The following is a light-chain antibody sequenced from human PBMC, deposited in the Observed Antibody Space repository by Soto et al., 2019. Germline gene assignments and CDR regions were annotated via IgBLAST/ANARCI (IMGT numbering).Light chain of an antibody. CDR3: SSYTSSSTLV. CDR1: SSDVGGYNY. CDR2: EVS. V-gene: IGLV2-14*01. Sequence: QSALTQPASVSGSPGQSITISCTGTSSDVGGYNYVCWYKQHPGKARKLMIYEVSNRPSGVSNRFSGSKSSNTASLTISRLQPEHETDYYCSSYTSSSTLVFGGGTNLTVL. J-gene: IGLJ3*02.